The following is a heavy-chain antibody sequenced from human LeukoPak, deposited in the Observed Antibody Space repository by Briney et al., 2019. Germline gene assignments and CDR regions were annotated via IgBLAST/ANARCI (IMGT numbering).Heavy chain of an antibody. D-gene: IGHD3-10*01. CDR1: GFTFISYY. J-gene: IGHJ4*02. CDR3: ARDLRFGELPPTTTIFDY. Sequence: ASVKVSCKTSGFTFISYYMHWVRQAPGQGLEWMGLINPSGGVTSYAQKFQGRVTLTRDTSTSTVYMELSSLRSEDTAVYYCARDLRFGELPPTTTIFDYWGQGTLVTVSS. V-gene: IGHV1-46*01. CDR2: INPSGGVT.